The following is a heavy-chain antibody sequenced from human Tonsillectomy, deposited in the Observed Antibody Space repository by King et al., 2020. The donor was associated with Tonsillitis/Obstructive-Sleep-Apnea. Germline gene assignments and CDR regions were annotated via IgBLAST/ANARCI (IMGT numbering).Heavy chain of an antibody. CDR2: IYYRGST. CDR1: GGSISSRSYY. Sequence: QLQESGPGLVKPSETLSLTCTVSGGSISSRSYYWGWIRQPPGKGLEWIGSIYYRGSTYYNPSLKSRVTISVDTSKNQFSLKVGSVTAADTAVYYCARHIVVVTSTPYYFDYWGQGTLVTVSS. V-gene: IGHV4-39*07. CDR3: ARHIVVVTSTPYYFDY. D-gene: IGHD2-21*02. J-gene: IGHJ4*02.